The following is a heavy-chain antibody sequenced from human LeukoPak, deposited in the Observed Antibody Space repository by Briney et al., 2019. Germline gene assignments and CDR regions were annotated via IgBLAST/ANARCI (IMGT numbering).Heavy chain of an antibody. CDR3: ARDRQTFYDYVGGNYRFYFDY. CDR2: IFTSGST. J-gene: IGHJ4*02. D-gene: IGHD3-16*02. CDR1: SGSISNFH. V-gene: IGHV4-4*07. Sequence: SETLSLTCTVSSGSISNFHWSWIRQPAGKGLEWIGRIFTSGSTNYNPSLKSRVTMSVDTSKKQFSLKLSSVTAADTAVYYCARDRQTFYDYVGGNYRFYFDYWGQGTLVIVSS.